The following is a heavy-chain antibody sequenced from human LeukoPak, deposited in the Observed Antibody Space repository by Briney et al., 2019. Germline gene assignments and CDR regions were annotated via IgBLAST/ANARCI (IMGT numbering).Heavy chain of an antibody. CDR2: IYYSGST. J-gene: IGHJ4*02. CDR3: ARRLGSGIFDY. V-gene: IGHV4-59*08. CDR1: GGSISSYY. D-gene: IGHD1-20*01. Sequence: PSETLSLTCAVSGGSISSYYWSWIRQPPGKGLEWIGYIYYSGSTNYNPSLKSRVTISVDTSKNQFSLKLSSVTAADTAVYYCARRLGSGIFDYWGQGTLVTVSS.